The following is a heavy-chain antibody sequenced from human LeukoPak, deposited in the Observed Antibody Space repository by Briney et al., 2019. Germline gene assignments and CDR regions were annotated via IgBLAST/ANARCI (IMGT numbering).Heavy chain of an antibody. CDR3: ARDDRSGYDALDI. CDR2: ISSSGSTI. D-gene: IGHD6-19*01. V-gene: IGHV3-11*04. CDR1: GFTFSDYY. J-gene: IGHJ3*02. Sequence: GGSLRLSCAASGFTFSDYYMSWIRQAPGKGLEWVSYISSSGSTIYYADSVKGRFTISRDNAKNSLYLQMNSLRAEDTAVYYCARDDRSGYDALDIWGQGTMVTVSS.